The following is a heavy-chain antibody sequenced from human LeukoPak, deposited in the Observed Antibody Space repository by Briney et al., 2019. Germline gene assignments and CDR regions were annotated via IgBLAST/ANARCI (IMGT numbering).Heavy chain of an antibody. V-gene: IGHV3-7*01. D-gene: IGHD2/OR15-2a*01. CDR3: VKNRDY. CDR2: IKQDGSEK. CDR1: GLTFNNYW. J-gene: IGHJ4*02. Sequence: GGSLRLSCEASGLTFNNYWMTWVRQAPGKGLEWVANIKQDGSEKYHAASVKGRFTISRDNAKNSLFLQMNSLRAEDTAVYYCVKNRDYWGQGTLVTVSS.